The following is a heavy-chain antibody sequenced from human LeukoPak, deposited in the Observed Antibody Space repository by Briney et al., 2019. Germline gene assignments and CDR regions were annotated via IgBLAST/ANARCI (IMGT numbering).Heavy chain of an antibody. J-gene: IGHJ3*02. CDR1: GGSFRGYY. CDR2: ISHSGST. CDR3: AREEDCSGGICYLGNAFDI. D-gene: IGHD2-15*01. V-gene: IGHV4-34*01. Sequence: SETLSLTCAVYGGSFRGYYWSWIRQPPGKGLEWIGEISHSGSTNYNPSLKSRATISVDTSKNQFSLKLSSVTAADTAVYYCAREEDCSGGICYLGNAFDIWGQGTMVTVSS.